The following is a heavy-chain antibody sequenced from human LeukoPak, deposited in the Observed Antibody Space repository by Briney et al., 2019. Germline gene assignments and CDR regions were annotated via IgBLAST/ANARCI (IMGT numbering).Heavy chain of an antibody. Sequence: SETLSLTCSVSGASIGSYYWSWIRQPAGKGLEWLGRTSTTVGTYYSPSLKSRVTMSIDTSKNQFSLRLTSVTAGDTAVYFCAGGYGSGTYSAWGQGTLVTVSS. CDR2: TSTTVGT. J-gene: IGHJ5*02. CDR1: GASIGSYY. CDR3: AGGYGSGTYSA. D-gene: IGHD3-10*01. V-gene: IGHV4-4*07.